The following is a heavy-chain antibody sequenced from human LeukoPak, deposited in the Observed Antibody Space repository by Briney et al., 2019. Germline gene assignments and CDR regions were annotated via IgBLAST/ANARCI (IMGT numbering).Heavy chain of an antibody. CDR1: GYSFTSYW. D-gene: IGHD6-13*01. J-gene: IGHJ6*02. Sequence: GEALKISCKGSGYSFTSYWICWVRQMPGKGLEWMGIIYPGDSDTRYSQSFQGQVTISADKSISTAYLQWSSLKASDTAMYYCARSIRWGSSWPPSIYYGMDVWGQGTTVTVSS. CDR2: IYPGDSDT. V-gene: IGHV5-51*01. CDR3: ARSIRWGSSWPPSIYYGMDV.